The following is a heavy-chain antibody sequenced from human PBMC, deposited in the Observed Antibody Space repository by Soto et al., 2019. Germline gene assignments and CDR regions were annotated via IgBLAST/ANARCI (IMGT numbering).Heavy chain of an antibody. Sequence: SETLSLTCAVYGGSFSGYYWSWIRQPPGKGLEWIGEINHSGSTNYNPSLKSRVTISVDTSKNQFSLKLSSVTAADTAVYYCARGGGYYDFWSGYYGLDYWGQGTLVTVSS. CDR1: GGSFSGYY. V-gene: IGHV4-34*01. CDR2: INHSGST. J-gene: IGHJ4*02. D-gene: IGHD3-3*01. CDR3: ARGGGYYDFWSGYYGLDY.